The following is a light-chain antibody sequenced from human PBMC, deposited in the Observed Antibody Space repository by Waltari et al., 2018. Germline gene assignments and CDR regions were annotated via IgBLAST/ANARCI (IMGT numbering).Light chain of an antibody. V-gene: IGKV3-20*01. Sequence: EIVLTQSPGTLSLSPGERATLSCRASQSVSSSYLARYQQKPGQAPRLLIYGASSRATGIPDRVSGSGSGTDFTLTISRLEPEDVAVYYCQQYGSSLPMYTFGQGTKLEIK. CDR1: QSVSSSY. CDR3: QQYGSSLPMYT. J-gene: IGKJ2*01. CDR2: GAS.